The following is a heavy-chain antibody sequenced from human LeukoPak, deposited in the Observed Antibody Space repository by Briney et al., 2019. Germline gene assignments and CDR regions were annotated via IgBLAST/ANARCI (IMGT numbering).Heavy chain of an antibody. CDR2: VFYPGST. CDR3: ASRPAGSTWYGVFDY. J-gene: IGHJ4*02. V-gene: IGHV4-59*11. CDR1: GGPIDRHY. Sequence: NPSETLSLTCTVSGGPIDRHYWSWIRHPPGKGLEWIGYVFYPGSTNYNPSLKSRVTMSLDTSRDQFSLRLTSVTAADTAIYYCASRPAGSTWYGVFDYWSQGTLVTVSS. D-gene: IGHD6-13*01.